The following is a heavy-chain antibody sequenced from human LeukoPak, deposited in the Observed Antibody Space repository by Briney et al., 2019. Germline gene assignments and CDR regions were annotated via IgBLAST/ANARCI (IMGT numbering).Heavy chain of an antibody. J-gene: IGHJ1*01. V-gene: IGHV3-23*01. D-gene: IGHD3-10*01. CDR2: ISGSGGST. Sequence: GGSLRLSCAASGFTFSSYAMSWVRQAPGKGLEWVSAISGSGGSTYYADSVRGRFTISRDNSKNTPYLQMNSLRAEDTAVYYCAKSRGSGSYYPVGYFQHWGQGTLVTVSS. CDR1: GFTFSSYA. CDR3: AKSRGSGSYYPVGYFQH.